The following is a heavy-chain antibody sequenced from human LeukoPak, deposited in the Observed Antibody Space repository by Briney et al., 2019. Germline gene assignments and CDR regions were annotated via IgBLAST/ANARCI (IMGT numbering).Heavy chain of an antibody. CDR3: ARAGYCSSTSCFPPGYYYYYMDV. D-gene: IGHD2-2*01. J-gene: IGHJ6*03. Sequence: PSETLSLTCTVSGGSISSYYWSWIRQPPGKGLEWIGYIYYSGSTNYNPSLKSRVTISVDTSKNQFSLKLSSVTAADTAVYYCARAGYCSSTSCFPPGYYYYYMDVWGKGTTVTISS. CDR1: GGSISSYY. V-gene: IGHV4-59*01. CDR2: IYYSGST.